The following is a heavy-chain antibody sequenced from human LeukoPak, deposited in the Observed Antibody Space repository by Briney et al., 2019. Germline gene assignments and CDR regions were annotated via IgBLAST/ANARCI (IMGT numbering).Heavy chain of an antibody. V-gene: IGHV3-53*01. CDR1: GFTVSSNS. Sequence: QAGGSLRLSCTVSGFTVSSNSMSWVRQAPGKGLEWVSFIYSGGNTHYSDSVKGRFTISRDNSKNTLYLQMNSLRAEDTAVYYCAKFQGSMTTLNYFDYWGQGTLVTVSS. CDR3: AKFQGSMTTLNYFDY. CDR2: IYSGGNT. J-gene: IGHJ4*02. D-gene: IGHD4-11*01.